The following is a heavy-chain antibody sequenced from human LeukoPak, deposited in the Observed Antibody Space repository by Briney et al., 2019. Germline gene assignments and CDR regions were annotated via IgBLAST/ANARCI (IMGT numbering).Heavy chain of an antibody. CDR3: ARTDHYGFDY. J-gene: IGHJ4*02. CDR2: ISSSSSYI. CDR1: GFTFSRYA. V-gene: IGHV3-21*01. D-gene: IGHD3/OR15-3a*01. Sequence: PGGSLRLSCAASGFTFSRYAMSWVRQAPGKGLEWVSSISSSSSYIYYADSVKGRFTISRDNAKNSLYLQMNSLRAEDTAVYYCARTDHYGFDYWGQGTLVTVSS.